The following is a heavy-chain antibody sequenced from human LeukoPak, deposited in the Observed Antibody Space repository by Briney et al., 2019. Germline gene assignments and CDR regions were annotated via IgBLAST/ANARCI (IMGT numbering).Heavy chain of an antibody. CDR3: ARYKSGWSLDY. D-gene: IGHD6-19*01. CDR2: ISSSSSTI. Sequence: SGGSLRLSCAASGFTFSSYGMNWVRQAPGKGLEWVSYISSSSSTIYYADSVKGRFTISRDNAKNSLYLQMNSLRAEDTAVYYCARYKSGWSLDYWGQGTLVTVSS. CDR1: GFTFSSYG. J-gene: IGHJ4*02. V-gene: IGHV3-48*04.